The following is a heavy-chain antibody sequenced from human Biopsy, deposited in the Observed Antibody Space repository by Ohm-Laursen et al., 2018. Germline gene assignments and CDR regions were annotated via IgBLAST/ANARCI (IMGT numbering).Heavy chain of an antibody. Sequence: ASVKVSCKASGYTFTDYDIIWVRQATGQGPEWMGWMNPKSGKTGYEQKFRGRVTMTTDTSTSTAYMELRSLRSDDTAFYYCARDGKYDSRGYWGPGTLVTVSS. CDR3: ARDGKYDSRGY. V-gene: IGHV1-8*01. J-gene: IGHJ4*02. D-gene: IGHD3-22*01. CDR1: GYTFTDYD. CDR2: MNPKSGKT.